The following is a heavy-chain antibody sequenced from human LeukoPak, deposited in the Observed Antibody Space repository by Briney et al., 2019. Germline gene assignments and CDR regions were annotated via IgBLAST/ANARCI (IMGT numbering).Heavy chain of an antibody. J-gene: IGHJ6*02. CDR2: IIPILGIP. D-gene: IGHD3/OR15-3a*01. V-gene: IGHV1-69*04. CDR1: GGTFSSYA. Sequence: SVKVSCKASGGTFSSYAISWVRQAPGQGLEWMGRIIPILGIPNYAQKFQGRVTITADKSTSRAYMELSSLRSEDTAVYYCAKSDWLSRLIYKNGLDIWGQGTTVTVSS. CDR3: AKSDWLSRLIYKNGLDI.